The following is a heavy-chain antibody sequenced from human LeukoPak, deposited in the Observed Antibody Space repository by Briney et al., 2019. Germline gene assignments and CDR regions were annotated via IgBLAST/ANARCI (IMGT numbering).Heavy chain of an antibody. CDR3: ARNLAGPPQEAFDI. CDR1: GFTFSSYW. V-gene: IGHV3-7*01. J-gene: IGHJ3*02. CDR2: IKKDGSER. Sequence: GGSLRLSCAASGFTFSSYWMNWVRQAPGKGLEWVANIKKDGSERYYVDSVKGRFTISRDNTKKSLYLQMNTLRAEDTAVYYCARNLAGPPQEAFDIWGQGTMVTVSS.